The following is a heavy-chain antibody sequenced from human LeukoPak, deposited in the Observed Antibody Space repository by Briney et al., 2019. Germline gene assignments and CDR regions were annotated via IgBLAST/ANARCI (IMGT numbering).Heavy chain of an antibody. CDR1: GFTVSSNY. CDR3: ARAVVVLPVDNFDC. V-gene: IGHV3-53*01. CDR2: IYSGGST. J-gene: IGHJ4*02. Sequence: PGGSLRLSCAASGFTVSSNYMSWVRQAPGKGLEWVSVIYSGGSTYYADSVKGRFTISRDNSKNTLYLQMNSLRAEDTAVYYCARAVVVLPVDNFDCWGQGTLVTVPS. D-gene: IGHD2-2*01.